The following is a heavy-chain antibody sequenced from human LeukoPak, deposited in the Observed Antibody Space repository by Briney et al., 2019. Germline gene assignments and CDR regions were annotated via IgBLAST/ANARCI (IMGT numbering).Heavy chain of an antibody. D-gene: IGHD2-2*02. V-gene: IGHV4-59*01. CDR1: AGSISSYY. CDR2: IYYSGST. Sequence: SETLSLTCTVSAGSISSYYWSWIRQPPGKGLEWIGYIYYSGSTNYNPSLKSRVTISVDTSKNQFSLKLSSVTAADTAVYYCARYCSSTSCYIVRAFDIWGQGTMVTVSS. CDR3: ARYCSSTSCYIVRAFDI. J-gene: IGHJ3*02.